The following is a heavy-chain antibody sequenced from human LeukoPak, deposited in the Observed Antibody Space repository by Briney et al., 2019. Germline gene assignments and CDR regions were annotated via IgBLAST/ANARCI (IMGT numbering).Heavy chain of an antibody. CDR2: INHSGST. J-gene: IGHJ6*03. CDR1: GGSFSGYY. V-gene: IGHV4-34*01. CDR3: ARGARNNYYYYMDV. Sequence: SETLSLACAVYGGSFSGYYWSWIRQPPGKGLEWIGEINHSGSTNYNPSLKSRVTISVDTSKNQFSLKLSSVTAADTAVYYCARGARNNYYYYMDVWGKGTTVTISS. D-gene: IGHD1-14*01.